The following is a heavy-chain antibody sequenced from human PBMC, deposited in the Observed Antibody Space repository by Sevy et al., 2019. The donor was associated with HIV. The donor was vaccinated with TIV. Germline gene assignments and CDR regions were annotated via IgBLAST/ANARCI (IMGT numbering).Heavy chain of an antibody. Sequence: SETLSLTCIVSGGSITSLYWNWIRQPPGKGLEWIANIYYNGHINYIPSLKSRVTLSLDTSKNQFSLRLSSVTAADTAMYYCAGENAWGRGYSWGQGTLVTVSS. CDR3: AGENAWGRGYS. CDR1: GGSITSLY. J-gene: IGHJ4*02. CDR2: IYYNGHI. D-gene: IGHD1-26*01. V-gene: IGHV4-59*08.